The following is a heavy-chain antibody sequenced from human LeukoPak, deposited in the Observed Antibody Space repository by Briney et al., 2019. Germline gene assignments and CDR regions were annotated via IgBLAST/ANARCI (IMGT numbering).Heavy chain of an antibody. D-gene: IGHD3/OR15-3a*01. Sequence: PGGSLRLSCAASGFTLSDYYMSWIRQAPGKGLEWVSYSSSSGSTIYYADSVKGRFAISRDNAKNSLYLQMNSLRAEDTAVYYCACRRDFIDYWGQGTLVTVSS. CDR2: SSSSGSTI. CDR1: GFTLSDYY. CDR3: ACRRDFIDY. V-gene: IGHV3-11*01. J-gene: IGHJ4*02.